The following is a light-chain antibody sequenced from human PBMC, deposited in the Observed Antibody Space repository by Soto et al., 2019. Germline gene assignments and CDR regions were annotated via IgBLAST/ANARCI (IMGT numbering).Light chain of an antibody. CDR3: AAWDDSLNGYV. CDR2: GNS. J-gene: IGLJ1*01. CDR1: SSNIGAGYD. V-gene: IGLV1-40*01. Sequence: QSVLTQPPSVSGAPGQRVTISCTGSSSNIGAGYDVHWYQQLPGTAPKLLIYGNSNRPSGVPDRFSGSKSGTSASLAITGLQAEDEADYYCAAWDDSLNGYVFGIGTKVTVL.